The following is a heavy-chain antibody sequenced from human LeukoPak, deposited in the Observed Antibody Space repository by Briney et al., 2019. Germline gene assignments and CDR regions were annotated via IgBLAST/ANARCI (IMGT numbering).Heavy chain of an antibody. J-gene: IGHJ4*02. D-gene: IGHD6-13*01. CDR1: GFTFSSYW. V-gene: IGHV3-7*03. CDR2: IKQDGSEK. CDR3: ASHSLRYSRGLDY. Sequence: GGSLRLSCTASGFTFSSYWMSWVRQAPGKGLEWVANIKQDGSEKYYVDSVKGRFTISRDNAKNSLYLQMNSLRAEDTAVYYCASHSLRYSRGLDYWGQGTLVTVSS.